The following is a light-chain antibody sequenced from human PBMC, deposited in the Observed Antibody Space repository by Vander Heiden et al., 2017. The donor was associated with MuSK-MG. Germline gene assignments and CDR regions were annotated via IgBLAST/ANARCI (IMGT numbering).Light chain of an antibody. V-gene: IGKV3-20*01. J-gene: IGKJ3*01. CDR3: QQYGSSPIFT. CDR1: QSVSSSY. Sequence: EIVLTQSPGTLSLSPGERATLSCRASQSVSSSYLGWYQQKPGQAPRLLIYGASSRATGIPDRFSGSGFGTDFTLTISRLEPEDFAVYYCQQYGSSPIFTFGHGTKVDIK. CDR2: GAS.